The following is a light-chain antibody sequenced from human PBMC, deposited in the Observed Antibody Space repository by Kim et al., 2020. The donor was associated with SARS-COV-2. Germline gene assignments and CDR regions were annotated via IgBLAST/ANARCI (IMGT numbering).Light chain of an antibody. V-gene: IGLV1-51*01. J-gene: IGLJ2*01. CDR2: DNN. CDR1: SSNMGNNY. CDR3: GTWDSSLSAVV. Sequence: GQKVTISCSGSSSNMGNNYVTWYQQHPGTAPKLRIYDNNKRPSGIPDRFSGSKSGTSATLGITGLQTGDEADYYCGTWDSSLSAVVFGGGTKLTVL.